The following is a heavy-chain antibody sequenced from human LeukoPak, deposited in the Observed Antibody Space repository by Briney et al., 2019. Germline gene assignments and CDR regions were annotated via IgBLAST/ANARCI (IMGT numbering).Heavy chain of an antibody. V-gene: IGHV3-48*01. CDR2: INSGGGTT. J-gene: IGHJ4*02. CDR3: TKEVRFQIDY. Sequence: GGSLRLSCAASGFTFSIYSMNWVRQAPGKGLEWISYINSGGGTTYYADSVKGRFTISRDNAKNSLYLQMNSLRAEDTAVYYCTKEVRFQIDYWGQGALVTVSA. D-gene: IGHD3-3*01. CDR1: GFTFSIYS.